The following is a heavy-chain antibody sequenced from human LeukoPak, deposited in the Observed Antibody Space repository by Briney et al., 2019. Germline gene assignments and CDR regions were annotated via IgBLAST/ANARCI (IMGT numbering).Heavy chain of an antibody. CDR1: GFTFNDYY. CDR3: ARNPYRDIVVVPAASMDV. J-gene: IGHJ6*03. CDR2: ISSSGSTI. Sequence: GGSLRLSCAASGFTFNDYYMSWIRQAPGKGLEWVSYISSSGSTIYYADSVKGRFTISRDNAKNSLYLQMNSLRAEDTAVHYCARNPYRDIVVVPAASMDVWGKGTTVTVSS. V-gene: IGHV3-11*01. D-gene: IGHD2-2*01.